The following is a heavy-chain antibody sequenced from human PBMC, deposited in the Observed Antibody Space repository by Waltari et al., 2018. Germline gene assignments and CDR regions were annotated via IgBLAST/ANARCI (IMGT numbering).Heavy chain of an antibody. CDR2: ISGSGGST. V-gene: IGHV3-23*01. J-gene: IGHJ4*02. D-gene: IGHD6-19*01. Sequence: EVQLLESGGGLVQPGGSLRLSCAASGFTFSSYAMSWVRQAPGKGLEWVSAISGSGGSTDYADSGKGRFTIARDNAKNTLYLQMNSLRAEDTAVYYCAKDPHSSGWYIGDYWGQGTLVTVSS. CDR3: AKDPHSSGWYIGDY. CDR1: GFTFSSYA.